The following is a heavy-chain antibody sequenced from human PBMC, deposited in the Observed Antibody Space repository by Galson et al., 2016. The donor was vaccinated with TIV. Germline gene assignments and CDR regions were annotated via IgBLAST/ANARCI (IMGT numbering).Heavy chain of an antibody. V-gene: IGHV3-33*01. J-gene: IGHJ6*02. CDR2: IRYDDLTT. CDR1: GFSFSHYG. D-gene: IGHD1-1*01. Sequence: SLRLSCATSGFSFSHYGMHWVRQAPGKGLEWLAVIRYDDLTTFYADSVKDRFFISRDDSRSTLYLDITSLTIDDTALYYCSTDRLWKDVWDGFGFWGQGTTVTVSS. CDR3: STDRLWKDVWDGFGF.